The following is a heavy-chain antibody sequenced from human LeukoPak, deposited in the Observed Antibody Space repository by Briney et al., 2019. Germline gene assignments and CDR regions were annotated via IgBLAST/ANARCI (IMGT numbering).Heavy chain of an antibody. CDR2: IYYLGST. Sequence: KPSETLSLTCTVSGGSISSSSYYWGWIRQPPGKGLEWIASIYYLGSTYYNPSLKSRVTISVDTSKNQFSLKLSSVTAADTAVYYCARRGGDFWSGYSGYYYGMDVWGQGTTVTVSS. J-gene: IGHJ6*02. V-gene: IGHV4-39*01. D-gene: IGHD3-3*01. CDR1: GGSISSSSYY. CDR3: ARRGGDFWSGYSGYYYGMDV.